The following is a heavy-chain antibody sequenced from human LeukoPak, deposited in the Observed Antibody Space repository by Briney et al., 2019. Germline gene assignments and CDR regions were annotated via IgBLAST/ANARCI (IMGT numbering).Heavy chain of an antibody. J-gene: IGHJ4*02. V-gene: IGHV1-69*13. CDR3: ASGPECYYDSY. CDR1: GYTFTTYY. CDR2: IIPIFGTA. D-gene: IGHD3-22*01. Sequence: SVKVSCKASGYTFTTYYIHWVRQAPGQGLGWMGGIIPIFGTANYAQKFQGRVTITADESTSTAYMELSSLRSEDTAVYYCASGPECYYDSYWGQGTLVTVSS.